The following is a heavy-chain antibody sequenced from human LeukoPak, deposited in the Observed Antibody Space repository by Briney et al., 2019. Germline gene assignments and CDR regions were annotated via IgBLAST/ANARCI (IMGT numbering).Heavy chain of an antibody. CDR2: IYSGGST. V-gene: IGHV3-53*01. J-gene: IGHJ6*02. CDR3: ARDDPKYYYYYGMDV. CDR1: GFTVSSNY. Sequence: HPGGSLRLSCAASGFTVSSNYMSWVRQAPGKGLEWVSAIYSGGSTYYADSVKGRFTISRDNSKNTLYLQMNSLRAEDTAVYYCARDDPKYYYYYGMDVWGQGTTVTVSS.